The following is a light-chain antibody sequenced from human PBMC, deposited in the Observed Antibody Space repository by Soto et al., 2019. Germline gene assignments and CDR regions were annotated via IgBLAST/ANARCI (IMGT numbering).Light chain of an antibody. V-gene: IGKV3-15*01. J-gene: IGKJ2*01. CDR2: GAS. Sequence: EIVMTQSPATLSVSLGERATLSCRASQSVGSNLAWYQQKPGQAPRLLIYGASSRATGIPARFGGSGSGTEFTLTISSLQFEDFAVYYCQQYNNWPRTFGQGTKLEIK. CDR1: QSVGSN. CDR3: QQYNNWPRT.